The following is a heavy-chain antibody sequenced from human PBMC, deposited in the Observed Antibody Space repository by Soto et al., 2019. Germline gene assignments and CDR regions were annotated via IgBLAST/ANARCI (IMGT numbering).Heavy chain of an antibody. D-gene: IGHD3-9*01. CDR2: IYPGDSDT. V-gene: IGHV5-51*01. J-gene: IGHJ3*02. CDR3: ARPADVLRYLAWAVPCFVI. Sequence: LKISCKGSGYSFTSYWIGWVRQMHGKGLEWMGIIYPGDSDTRYSPSFQGQVTISADKSISTAYLQWSSLKASDTAMYYCARPADVLRYLAWAVPCFVILGQGLMITVS. CDR1: GYSFTSYW.